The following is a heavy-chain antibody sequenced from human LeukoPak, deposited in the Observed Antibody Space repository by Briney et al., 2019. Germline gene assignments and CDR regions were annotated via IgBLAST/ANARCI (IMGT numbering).Heavy chain of an antibody. J-gene: IGHJ4*02. CDR1: GGTFSSYA. D-gene: IGHD3-22*01. CDR3: ARGYYDSSGYPGDDY. V-gene: IGHV1-69*06. CDR2: INPSVGTA. Sequence: GASVKVSCKASGGTFSSYAISWVRQAPGQGLEWMGGINPSVGTANYAQKFQGRVTITADKSTSTAYMELSSLRSEDTAVYYCARGYYDSSGYPGDDYWGQGTLVTVSS.